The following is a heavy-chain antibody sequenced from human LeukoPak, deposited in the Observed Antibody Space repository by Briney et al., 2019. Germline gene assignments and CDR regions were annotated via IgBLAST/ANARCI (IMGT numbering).Heavy chain of an antibody. CDR3: ARVSDSSWYPYNWFDP. Sequence: PSETLSLTCTVSGGSISSYYWSWIRQPPGKGLEWIGYIYYSGSTNYNPSLKSRVTISVDTSKNQFSLKLSSATAADTAVYYCARVSDSSWYPYNWFDPWGQGTLATVSS. D-gene: IGHD6-13*01. CDR1: GGSISSYY. J-gene: IGHJ5*02. V-gene: IGHV4-59*01. CDR2: IYYSGST.